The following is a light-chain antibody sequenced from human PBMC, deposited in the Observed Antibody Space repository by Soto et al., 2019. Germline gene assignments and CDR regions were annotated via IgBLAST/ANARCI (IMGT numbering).Light chain of an antibody. J-gene: IGKJ3*01. CDR1: QDIKNY. Sequence: DIQMTQSPSSLSASVGDRVTITCQASQDIKNYLNWYQQRPGKAPKVLISDASNLETGVPSRFSGSGCGTHFTFTISILQPEDSAAFYCQQVGNLPFTLGPGTKVEIK. V-gene: IGKV1-33*01. CDR3: QQVGNLPFT. CDR2: DAS.